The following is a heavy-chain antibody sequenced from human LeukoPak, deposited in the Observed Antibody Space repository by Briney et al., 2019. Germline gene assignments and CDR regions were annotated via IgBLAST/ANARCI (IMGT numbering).Heavy chain of an antibody. CDR2: INHSGST. CDR3: ARTNCGSTSCNFDY. CDR1: GGSFSGYY. V-gene: IGHV4-34*01. J-gene: IGHJ4*02. D-gene: IGHD2-2*01. Sequence: SETLSLTCAVYGGSFSGYYWSWIRQPPGKGLEWIGEINHSGSTNYNPSLKSRVTISVDTSKNQFSLKLSSVTAADTAVYYCARTNCGSTSCNFDYWGQGTLVTVSS.